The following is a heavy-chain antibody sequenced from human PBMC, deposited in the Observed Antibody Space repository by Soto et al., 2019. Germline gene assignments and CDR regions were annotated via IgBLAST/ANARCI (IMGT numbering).Heavy chain of an antibody. CDR1: GYTSTSYG. CDR2: ISAYNGNT. V-gene: IGHV1-18*01. Sequence: GASVKVSCKASGYTSTSYGISWVRQAPGQGLEWMGWISAYNGNTNYAQKLQGRVTMTTDTSTSTAYMELRSLRSDDTAVYYCASSILTGYYNELDTFDIWGQGTMVTVSS. CDR3: ASSILTGYYNELDTFDI. D-gene: IGHD3-9*01. J-gene: IGHJ3*02.